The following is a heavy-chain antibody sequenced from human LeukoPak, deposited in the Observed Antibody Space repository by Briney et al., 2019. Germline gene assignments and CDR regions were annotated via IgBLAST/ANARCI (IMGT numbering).Heavy chain of an antibody. V-gene: IGHV3-33*08. D-gene: IGHD3-10*01. J-gene: IGHJ4*02. CDR1: GFTVSSNY. CDR3: ARVAGHDIRGLITYYFDD. Sequence: GGSLRLSCAASGFTVSSNYMSWVRQAPGKGLEWVAIIWYDGSKKYYADSVKGRFTISRDNSKNTLYLQMNSLRAEDTAVYYCARVAGHDIRGLITYYFDDWGQGTLVTVSS. CDR2: IWYDGSKK.